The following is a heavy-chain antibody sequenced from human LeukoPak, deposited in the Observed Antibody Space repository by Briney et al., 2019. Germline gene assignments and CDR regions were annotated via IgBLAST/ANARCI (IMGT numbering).Heavy chain of an antibody. CDR1: GYTFTSYY. D-gene: IGHD6-13*01. CDR2: INPSGGST. CDR3: ARDKRGAAAGKNWFDP. V-gene: IGHV1-46*01. Sequence: GASVKVSCKASGYTFTSYYTHWVRQAPGQGLEWMGIINPSGGSTSYAQKFQGRVTMTRDTSTSTVYMELSSLRSEDTAVYYCARDKRGAAAGKNWFDPWGQGTLVTVSS. J-gene: IGHJ5*02.